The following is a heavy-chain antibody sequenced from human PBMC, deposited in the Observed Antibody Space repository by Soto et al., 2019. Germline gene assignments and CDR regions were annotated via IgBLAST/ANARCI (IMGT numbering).Heavy chain of an antibody. Sequence: SETLSLTCTVSGGSSTRITYYWAWIRQPPGKGLEWIATISYSGTTYYNPSLNSRVTISVDPSNNQFSMRLSSVTATDTAIYYGARLRLGGSYFDEWGKGTVVTVSS. V-gene: IGHV4-39*01. CDR2: ISYSGTT. CDR3: ARLRLGGSYFDE. J-gene: IGHJ4*02. CDR1: GGSSTRITYY. D-gene: IGHD3-9*01.